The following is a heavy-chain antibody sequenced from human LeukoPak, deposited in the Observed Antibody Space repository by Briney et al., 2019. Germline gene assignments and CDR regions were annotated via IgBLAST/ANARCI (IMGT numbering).Heavy chain of an antibody. V-gene: IGHV4-30-4*01. D-gene: IGHD3-3*01. CDR2: IYYSGST. CDR1: GGSISSGDYY. Sequence: SETLSLTCTVSGGSISSGDYYWSWIRQPPGKGLEWIGYIYYSGSTYYNPSLKSRVTISVDTSKNQFSLKLSSVTAADTAVYYCARGVPSYDFWSGYYTMDYYYYYGMDVWGQGTTVTVSS. CDR3: ARGVPSYDFWSGYYTMDYYYYYGMDV. J-gene: IGHJ6*02.